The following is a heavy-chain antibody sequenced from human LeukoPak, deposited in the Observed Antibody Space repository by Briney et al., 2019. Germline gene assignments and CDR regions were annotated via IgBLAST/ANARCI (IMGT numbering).Heavy chain of an antibody. J-gene: IGHJ1*01. V-gene: IGHV6-1*01. D-gene: IGHD3-22*01. CDR2: TYYRSEWYN. CDR1: GDSVSSNSAA. CDR3: AQADSTGYFYFQH. Sequence: SQTLSLTCAISGDSVSSNSAAWNWIRQSPSRGLERLGRTYYRSEWYNDYAVSVKSRININPDTSKNQFSLQLNSVTPEDTAVYYCAQADSTGYFYFQHWGQGTLVTVSS.